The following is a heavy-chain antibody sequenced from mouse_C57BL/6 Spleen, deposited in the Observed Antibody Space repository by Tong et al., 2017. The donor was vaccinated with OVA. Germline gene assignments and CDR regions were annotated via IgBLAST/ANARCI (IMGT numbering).Heavy chain of an antibody. V-gene: IGHV1-9*01. D-gene: IGHD2-4*01. CDR3: VREERLRLLDY. Sequence: VQLQQSGAELMKPGASVKISCKATGYTFSSYWIEWVKQRPGHGLEWIGEILPGSGSTNYNEKFKGKATFTADTSANTAYMQLSSLTSEDSAVYYCVREERLRLLDYWGQGTTLTVSS. CDR2: ILPGSGST. J-gene: IGHJ2*01. CDR1: GYTFSSYW.